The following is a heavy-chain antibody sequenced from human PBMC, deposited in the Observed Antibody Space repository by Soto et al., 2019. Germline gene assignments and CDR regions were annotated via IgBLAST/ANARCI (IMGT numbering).Heavy chain of an antibody. J-gene: IGHJ6*02. CDR3: ARGRGSGWFDYYYYGMDV. V-gene: IGHV4-34*01. CDR2: INHSGST. CDR1: GGSFSGYY. D-gene: IGHD6-19*01. Sequence: LSLTCAVYGGSFSGYYWSWIRQPPVKGLEWIGEINHSGSTNYNPSLKSRVTISVDTSKNQFSLKLSSVTAADTAVYYCARGRGSGWFDYYYYGMDVWGQGTTVTVSS.